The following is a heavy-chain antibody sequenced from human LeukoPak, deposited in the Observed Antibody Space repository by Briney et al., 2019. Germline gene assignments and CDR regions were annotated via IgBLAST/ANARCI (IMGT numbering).Heavy chain of an antibody. V-gene: IGHV3-30*02. J-gene: IGHJ4*02. CDR1: GLKFRNYG. D-gene: IGHD2/OR15-2a*01. CDR3: ATDRNEGKYYDY. CDR2: IWYDGSHQ. Sequence: PGGSLRLSCVASGLKFRNYGMHWVRQAPGKGLEWVTFIWYDGSHQYYIDSVKGRFTVSRDNAKSTLYLQMDSLRAEDTAVYYCATDRNEGKYYDYWGQGTLVTVYS.